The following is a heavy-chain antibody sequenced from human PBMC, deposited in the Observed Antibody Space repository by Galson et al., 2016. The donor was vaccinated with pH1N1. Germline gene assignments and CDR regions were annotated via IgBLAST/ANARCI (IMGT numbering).Heavy chain of an antibody. CDR3: AREDYYDTDLSDWYFDL. D-gene: IGHD3-22*01. Sequence: CKASGGTFGSYGINWVRQAPGQGLEWMGGIIPIFNTVKYAQNFQGRVTITADESRTTAYMELSSLRSEDTAMYYCAREDYYDTDLSDWYFDLWGRGTLLTVSS. CDR1: GGTFGSYG. V-gene: IGHV1-69*01. J-gene: IGHJ2*01. CDR2: IIPIFNTV.